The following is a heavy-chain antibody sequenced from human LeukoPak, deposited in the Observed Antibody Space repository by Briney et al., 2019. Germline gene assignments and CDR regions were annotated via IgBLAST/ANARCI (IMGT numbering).Heavy chain of an antibody. Sequence: SVKVSCKASGYTFTSYGISWVRQAPGQGLEWMGGIIPIFGTANYAQKFQGRVTITADESTSTAYMELSSLRSEDTAVYYCAIGGYVWGSYRPRTYSYGMDVWGQGTRVTVSS. CDR1: GYTFTSYG. V-gene: IGHV1-69*13. CDR2: IIPIFGTA. CDR3: AIGGYVWGSYRPRTYSYGMDV. D-gene: IGHD3-16*02. J-gene: IGHJ6*02.